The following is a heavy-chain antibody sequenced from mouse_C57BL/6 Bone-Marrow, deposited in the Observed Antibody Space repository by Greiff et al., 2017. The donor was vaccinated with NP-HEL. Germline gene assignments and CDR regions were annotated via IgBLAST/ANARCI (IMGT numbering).Heavy chain of an antibody. CDR1: GFTFSDYY. Sequence: EVKLLESGGGLVQPGGSLKLSCAASGFTFSDYYMYWVRQTPEKRLEWVAYISTGGGSTYYPDTVKGRFTISRDNAKNTLYLQMSRLKSEDTAMYYCARRGCGSSFWYFDVWGTGTTVTVSS. D-gene: IGHD1-1*01. CDR2: ISTGGGST. J-gene: IGHJ1*03. CDR3: ARRGCGSSFWYFDV. V-gene: IGHV5-12*01.